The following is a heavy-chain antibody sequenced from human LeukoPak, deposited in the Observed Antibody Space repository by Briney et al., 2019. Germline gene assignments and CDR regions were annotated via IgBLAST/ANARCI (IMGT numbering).Heavy chain of an antibody. CDR2: VSAYNGNT. CDR1: GYTFISCG. V-gene: IGHV1-18*01. D-gene: IGHD3-22*01. J-gene: IGHJ4*02. CDR3: ARAPWHSSGYYDHDY. Sequence: GASVTVSCKASGYTFISCGISWVRQAPGQGLEWMGWVSAYNGNTNYAQRLQGRVTMTTDTSTSTAYMELRSLRSDDTAVYYCARAPWHSSGYYDHDYWGQGTLVTVSS.